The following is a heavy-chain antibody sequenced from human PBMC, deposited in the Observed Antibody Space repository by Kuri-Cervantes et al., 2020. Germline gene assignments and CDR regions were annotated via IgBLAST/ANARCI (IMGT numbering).Heavy chain of an antibody. J-gene: IGHJ4*02. CDR3: ARDRGYSGYGTDY. V-gene: IGHV3-7*01. CDR1: GFTFGDYA. Sequence: GGSLRLSCTASGFTFGDYAMSWVRQAPGKGLEWVANIKHDGSEKYYVDSVKGRFTISRDNAKNSLYLQMNSLRVEDTAVYYCARDRGYSGYGTDYWGQRTLVTVSS. D-gene: IGHD5-12*01. CDR2: IKHDGSEK.